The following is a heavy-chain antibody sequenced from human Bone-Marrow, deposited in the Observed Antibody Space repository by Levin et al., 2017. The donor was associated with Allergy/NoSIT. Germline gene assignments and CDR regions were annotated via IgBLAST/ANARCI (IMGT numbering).Heavy chain of an antibody. D-gene: IGHD6-19*01. J-gene: IGHJ4*02. CDR3: ARDLLVGYSSGWNKGVFDY. Sequence: GGSLRLSCAASGFTFSSYSMNWVRQAPGKGLEWVSSISSSSSYIYYADSVKGRFTISRDNAKNSLYLQMNSLRAEDTAVYYCARDLLVGYSSGWNKGVFDYWGQGTLVTVSS. V-gene: IGHV3-21*01. CDR2: ISSSSSYI. CDR1: GFTFSSYS.